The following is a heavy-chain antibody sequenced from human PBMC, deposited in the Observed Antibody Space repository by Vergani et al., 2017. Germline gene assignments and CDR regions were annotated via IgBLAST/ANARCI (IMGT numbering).Heavy chain of an antibody. J-gene: IGHJ6*02. CDR3: ARGVAGTAFYYYYGMDV. CDR1: GGSISSYY. CDR2: IYYSGST. D-gene: IGHD6-19*01. V-gene: IGHV4-59*01. Sequence: QVQLQESGPGLVKHSETLSLTCTVSGGSISSYYWSWIRQPPGKGLEWIGYIYYSGSTNYNPSLKSRVTISVYTSKNQFSLKLSSVTAADTAVYYCARGVAGTAFYYYYGMDVWGQGTTVTVSS.